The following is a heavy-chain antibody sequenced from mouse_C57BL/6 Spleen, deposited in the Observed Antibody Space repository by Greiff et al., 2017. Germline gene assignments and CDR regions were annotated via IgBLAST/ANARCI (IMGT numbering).Heavy chain of an antibody. CDR1: GFTFSSYG. Sequence: EVQLVESGGDLVKPGGSLKLSCAASGFTFSSYGMSWVRQTPDKRLEWVATISSGGSYTYYPDSVKGRFTISRDNAKNTLYLQMSSLKSEDTAMYYCARQDYSNCVDYWGQGTTLTVSS. D-gene: IGHD2-5*01. CDR3: ARQDYSNCVDY. J-gene: IGHJ2*01. CDR2: ISSGGSYT. V-gene: IGHV5-6*01.